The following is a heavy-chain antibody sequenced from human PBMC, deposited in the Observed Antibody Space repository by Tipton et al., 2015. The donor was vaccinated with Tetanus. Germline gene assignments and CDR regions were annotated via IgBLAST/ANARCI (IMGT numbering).Heavy chain of an antibody. CDR1: GFTFSSYS. D-gene: IGHD3-3*01. CDR3: ARRPVITIFGVAPFDY. J-gene: IGHJ4*02. Sequence: GSLRLSCAASGFTFSSYSMNWVRQAPGKGLEWVSYISSSSSTIYYADSVKGRFTISRDNAKNSLYLQMNSLRAEDTAVYYCARRPVITIFGVAPFDYWGQGTLVTISS. CDR2: ISSSSSTI. V-gene: IGHV3-48*01.